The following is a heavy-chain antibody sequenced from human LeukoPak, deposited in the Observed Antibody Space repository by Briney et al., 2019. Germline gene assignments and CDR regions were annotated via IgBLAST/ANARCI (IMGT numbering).Heavy chain of an antibody. CDR1: GYTFTSYG. CDR3: ARDLGHSSSSGKDTQEFDY. V-gene: IGHV1-18*01. Sequence: ASVKVSCKASGYTFTSYGISWVRQAPGQGLEWMGWISAYNGNTNYAQKLQGRVTMTTDTSTSTAYMGLRSLRSDDTAVYYCARDLGHSSSSGKDTQEFDYWGQGTLVTVSS. CDR2: ISAYNGNT. J-gene: IGHJ4*02. D-gene: IGHD6-6*01.